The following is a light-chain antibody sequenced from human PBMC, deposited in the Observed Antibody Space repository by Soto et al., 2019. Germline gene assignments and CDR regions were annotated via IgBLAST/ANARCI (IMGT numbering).Light chain of an antibody. CDR1: SSNIGAGYD. CDR3: QSYDCSLSGYV. CDR2: GNS. Sequence: QAVRKHPPSGSRAQGRRGTISCTGSSSNIGAGYDVHWYQQFPGTAPKLLIYGNSNRPSGVRDRFSGSKSGTSASLAISGLQAEAEADYYCQSYDCSLSGYVFGSGTKV. J-gene: IGLJ1*01. V-gene: IGLV1-40*01.